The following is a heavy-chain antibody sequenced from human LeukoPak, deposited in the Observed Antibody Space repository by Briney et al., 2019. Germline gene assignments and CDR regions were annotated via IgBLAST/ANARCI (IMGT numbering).Heavy chain of an antibody. J-gene: IGHJ4*02. Sequence: SETLSLTCTVSGGSISSSSYYWGWIRQPPGKGLEWIGSIYYSGSTYYNPSLKSRVTISVDTSKNQFSLKLSSVTAADTAVYYCAKGSSWPEWFDYWGQGTLVTVSS. CDR3: AKGSSWPEWFDY. D-gene: IGHD6-13*01. CDR2: IYYSGST. CDR1: GGSISSSSYY. V-gene: IGHV4-39*07.